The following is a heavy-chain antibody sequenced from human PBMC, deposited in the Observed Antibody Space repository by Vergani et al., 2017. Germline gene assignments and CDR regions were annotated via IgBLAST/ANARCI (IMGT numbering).Heavy chain of an antibody. Sequence: QVQLQESGPGLVKPSETLSLTCTVPGGSISRYYWSWIRQPPGKGLEWIGYIYYSGSTNYNPSLKSRVTITVDTSKNQFSLKLSSVTAADTAVYYCARVGYVWGSYRYTFDYWGQGTLVTVSS. CDR3: ARVGYVWGSYRYTFDY. CDR1: GGSISRYY. V-gene: IGHV4-59*01. CDR2: IYYSGST. J-gene: IGHJ4*02. D-gene: IGHD3-16*02.